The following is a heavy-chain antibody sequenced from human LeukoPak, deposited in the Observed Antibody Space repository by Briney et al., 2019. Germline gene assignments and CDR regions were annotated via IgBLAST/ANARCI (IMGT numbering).Heavy chain of an antibody. D-gene: IGHD2-2*01. CDR2: ISSSSSYI. CDR1: GFTFSSYS. Sequence: AGGSLRLSCAASGFTFSSYSMNWVRQAPGKGLEWVSSISSSSSYIYYADSVKGRFTISRDNAKNSLYLQMNSLRAEDTAVYYCARDLFSFLHGSTSCYQHWGQGTLVTVSS. J-gene: IGHJ1*01. V-gene: IGHV3-21*01. CDR3: ARDLFSFLHGSTSCYQH.